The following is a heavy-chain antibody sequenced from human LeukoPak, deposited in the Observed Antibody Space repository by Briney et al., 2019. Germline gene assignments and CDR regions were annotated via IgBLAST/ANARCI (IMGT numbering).Heavy chain of an antibody. CDR2: FDPEDGET. Sequence: ASVKVSCKVSGYTLTELSMHWVRQAPGKGLEWMGGFDPEDGETIYAQKFQGRVTMTEDTSTDTAYMELSSLRSEDTAVYYCATDRIRTYYFDYWGQETLVTVSS. CDR1: GYTLTELS. CDR3: ATDRIRTYYFDY. V-gene: IGHV1-24*01. D-gene: IGHD5-18*01. J-gene: IGHJ4*02.